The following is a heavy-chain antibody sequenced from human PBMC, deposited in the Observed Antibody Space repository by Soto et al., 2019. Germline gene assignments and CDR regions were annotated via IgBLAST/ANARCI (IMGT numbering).Heavy chain of an antibody. CDR1: VDSIISSDFY. V-gene: IGHV4-39*01. CDR3: ASPRQGNYDFLSGYYALDY. J-gene: IGHJ4*02. Sequence: SETLSLTCTVSVDSIISSDFYWGWVRQPPGQGLEWIGSTFYLGSSYYNPPLKSRVTISVDTSKRQFSLNLRSVTAADTAVYYCASPRQGNYDFLSGYYALDYWSQGTLVTVSS. CDR2: TFYLGSS. D-gene: IGHD3-3*01.